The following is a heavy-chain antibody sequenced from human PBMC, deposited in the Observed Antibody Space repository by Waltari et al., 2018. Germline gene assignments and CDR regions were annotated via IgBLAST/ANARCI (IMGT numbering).Heavy chain of an antibody. D-gene: IGHD6-13*01. CDR1: GFTFRSYS. J-gene: IGHJ4*02. Sequence: EVQLVESGGGLVKPGGSLRRSCAASGFTFRSYSMNWVRQAPGKGLEWVSSISSSSSYIYYADSVKGRFTISRDNAKNSLYLQMNSLRAEDTAVYYCARDGIAAAGIDYWGQGTLVTVSS. V-gene: IGHV3-21*01. CDR3: ARDGIAAAGIDY. CDR2: ISSSSSYI.